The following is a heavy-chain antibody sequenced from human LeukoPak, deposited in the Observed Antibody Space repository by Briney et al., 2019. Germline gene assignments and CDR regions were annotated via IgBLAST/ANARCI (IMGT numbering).Heavy chain of an antibody. J-gene: IGHJ4*02. Sequence: SETLSLTCTVSGYSISDGFYWDWIRQTPGKGLEWIGSIFHSGTTYYNPSLKSRVTISTDTSKNHFSLNLNSVTAADTAVYYCARNLIPEQLVLNFWGQGTLVTVSS. D-gene: IGHD6-13*01. V-gene: IGHV4-38-2*02. CDR1: GYSISDGFY. CDR3: ARNLIPEQLVLNF. CDR2: IFHSGTT.